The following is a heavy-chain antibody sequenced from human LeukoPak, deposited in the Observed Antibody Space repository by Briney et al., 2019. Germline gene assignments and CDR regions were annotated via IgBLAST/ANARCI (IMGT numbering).Heavy chain of an antibody. J-gene: IGHJ3*02. CDR3: ARDPHTSSWYWAFDI. V-gene: IGHV3-66*02. Sequence: GGSLRLSCAASGFTVSSNYMSWVRQAPGKGLEWVSVIYSGGSTYYADSVKGRFTITRDSSKNTLYLQMNSLRPEDTAVYYCARDPHTSSWYWAFDIWGQRTMVTVSS. CDR2: IYSGGST. D-gene: IGHD6-13*01. CDR1: GFTVSSNY.